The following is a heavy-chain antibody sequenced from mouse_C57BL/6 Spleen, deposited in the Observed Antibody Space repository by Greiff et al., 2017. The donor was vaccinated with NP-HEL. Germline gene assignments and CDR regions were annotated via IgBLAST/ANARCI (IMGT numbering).Heavy chain of an antibody. CDR3: TRHYDYDY. V-gene: IGHV1-15*01. D-gene: IGHD2-4*01. Sequence: QVQLQQSGAELVRPGASVTLSCKASGYTFTDYEMHWVKQTPVHGLEWIGAIDPETGGTAYNQKFKGKAILTADKSSSTAYLELRSLTSEDSAVDYCTRHYDYDYWGQGTTLTVAS. CDR1: GYTFTDYE. J-gene: IGHJ2*01. CDR2: IDPETGGT.